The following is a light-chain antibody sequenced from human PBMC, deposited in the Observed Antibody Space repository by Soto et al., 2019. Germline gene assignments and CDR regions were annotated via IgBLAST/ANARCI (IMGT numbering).Light chain of an antibody. J-gene: IGLJ1*01. CDR3: AAWDVSVNGFYG. Sequence: SVLTQPPSASGTPGQRVTISCCGSSSNIGSTSVNLYQQLPGTAPKLLIYNDNQWPSGVPDRFSGSRSGTSASLAISGLQSEDEADYYCAAWDVSVNGFYGFPSGTKVTV. CDR2: NDN. CDR1: SSNIGSTS. V-gene: IGLV1-44*01.